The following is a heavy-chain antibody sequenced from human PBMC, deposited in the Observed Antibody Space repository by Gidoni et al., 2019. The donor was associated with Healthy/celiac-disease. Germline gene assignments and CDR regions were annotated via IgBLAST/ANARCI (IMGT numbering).Heavy chain of an antibody. J-gene: IGHJ4*02. Sequence: QVQLVQSGAEVKKPGASVKVSCKASVYTFTGYYMHWVRQAPGQGLEWMGWINPNSGGTNYAQKFQGRVTMTRDTSISTAYMELSRLRSDDTAVYYCARNRYYDILTGYYFDYWGQGTLVTVSS. D-gene: IGHD3-9*01. CDR1: VYTFTGYY. CDR2: INPNSGGT. V-gene: IGHV1-2*02. CDR3: ARNRYYDILTGYYFDY.